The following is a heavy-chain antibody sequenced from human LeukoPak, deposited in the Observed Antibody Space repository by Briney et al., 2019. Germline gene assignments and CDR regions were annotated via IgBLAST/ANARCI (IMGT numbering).Heavy chain of an antibody. J-gene: IGHJ4*02. CDR3: ARAASGSYPLVSY. CDR1: GYTFTMYY. V-gene: IGHV1-69*05. D-gene: IGHD3-10*01. CDR2: IIPIFGTA. Sequence: GASVKVSCKASGYTFTMYYIHWVRQAPGQGLEWMGGIIPIFGTANYAQKFQGRVTITTDESTSTAYMELSRLRSDDTAVYYCARAASGSYPLVSYWGQGTLVTVSS.